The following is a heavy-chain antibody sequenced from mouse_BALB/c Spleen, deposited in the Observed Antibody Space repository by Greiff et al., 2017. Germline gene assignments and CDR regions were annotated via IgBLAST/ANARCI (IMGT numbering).Heavy chain of an antibody. J-gene: IGHJ2*01. CDR1: GFTFTDYY. CDR3: ARDGYYGNYYFDY. Sequence: EVQGVESGGGLVQPGGSLRLSCATSGFTFTDYYMSWVRQPPGKALEWLGFIRNKANGYTTEYSASVKGRFTISRDNSQSILYLQMNTLRAEDSATYYCARDGYYGNYYFDYWGQGTTLTVSS. D-gene: IGHD2-1*01. V-gene: IGHV7-3*02. CDR2: IRNKANGYTT.